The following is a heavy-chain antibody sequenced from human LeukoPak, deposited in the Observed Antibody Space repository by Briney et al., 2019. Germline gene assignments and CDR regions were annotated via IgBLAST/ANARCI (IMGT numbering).Heavy chain of an antibody. CDR1: GFTFGSSW. J-gene: IGHJ4*02. Sequence: GGSLRLSCAASGFTFGSSWMHWVRQAPGTGLVWVSHINSGGSRTSYADSVKGRFTISRDNAKNTLYLEMNSLRAEDTAVYYCARDRGYLFDYWGQGTLVTVSS. CDR2: INSGGSRT. V-gene: IGHV3-74*01. D-gene: IGHD6-13*01. CDR3: ARDRGYLFDY.